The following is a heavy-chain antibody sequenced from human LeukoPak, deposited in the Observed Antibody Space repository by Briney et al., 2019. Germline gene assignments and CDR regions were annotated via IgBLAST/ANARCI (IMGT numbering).Heavy chain of an antibody. Sequence: SVKVSCKASGGTFSSYAISWVRQAPGQGLEWMGRIIPILGIANYAQKFQGRVTITADKSTSTAYMELSSLRSEDTAVYYCARGTRAFGGVNDYWGQGTLVTVSS. V-gene: IGHV1-69*04. J-gene: IGHJ4*02. D-gene: IGHD3-16*01. CDR2: IIPILGIA. CDR3: ARGTRAFGGVNDY. CDR1: GGTFSSYA.